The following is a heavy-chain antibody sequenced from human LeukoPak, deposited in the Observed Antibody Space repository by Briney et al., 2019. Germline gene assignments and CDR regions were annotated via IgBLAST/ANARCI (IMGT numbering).Heavy chain of an antibody. V-gene: IGHV3-23*01. CDR3: AKDSGSYSSYYYYYYYLVV. CDR1: GFTVSTNY. J-gene: IGHJ6*03. CDR2: ISVSGGRT. D-gene: IGHD1-26*01. Sequence: GRSLRLSCAASGFTVSTNYMSWVRQAPGGGLEWVSAISVSGGRTYYADSVKGRFTISRDNSKNTLYLQMNSVRTEDTAVYYCAKDSGSYSSYYYYYYYLVVWGKGTTVTISS.